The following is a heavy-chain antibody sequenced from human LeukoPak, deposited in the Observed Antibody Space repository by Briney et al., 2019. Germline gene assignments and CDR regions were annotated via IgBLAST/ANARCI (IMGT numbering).Heavy chain of an antibody. J-gene: IGHJ5*02. V-gene: IGHV4-39*07. CDR2: IFYSGST. CDR3: ARALLLTVTSDNWFDP. D-gene: IGHD4-17*01. CDR1: GGSISTSNYY. Sequence: SETLSLTCTVSGGSISTSNYYWGWIRQPPGKGLEWIGNIFYSGSTYYSPSLKSRVTISLDTSRNQFSLKLSSVTAADTAVYYCARALLLTVTSDNWFDPWGQGTLVTVSS.